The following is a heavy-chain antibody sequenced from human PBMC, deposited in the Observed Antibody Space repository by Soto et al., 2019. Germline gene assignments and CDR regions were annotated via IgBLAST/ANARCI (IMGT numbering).Heavy chain of an antibody. D-gene: IGHD1-26*01. CDR1: GFTVSSNY. CDR3: ARDTSGSYYYYYYYGMDV. V-gene: IGHV3-66*01. Sequence: GESLKISCAASGFTVSSNYMSWVRQAPGKGLEWVSVIYSGGSTYYADSVKGRFTISRDNSKNTLYLQMNSLRAEDTAVYYCARDTSGSYYYYYYYGMDVWGQGTTVTVSS. CDR2: IYSGGST. J-gene: IGHJ6*02.